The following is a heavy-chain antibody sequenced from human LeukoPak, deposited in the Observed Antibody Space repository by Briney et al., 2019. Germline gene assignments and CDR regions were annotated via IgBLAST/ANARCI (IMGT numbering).Heavy chain of an antibody. J-gene: IGHJ6*02. CDR2: ISSSSSYI. D-gene: IGHD2-2*01. CDR3: ARDFAPAAPLDYYYYGMDV. CDR1: GFTFSSYS. V-gene: IGHV3-21*01. Sequence: GGSLRLSCAASGFTFSSYSMNWVRQAPGKGLEWVSSISSSSSYIYYADSVKGRFTISRDNAKNSLYLQMNSLRAEDTAVYYCARDFAPAAPLDYYYYGMDVWGQGTTVTVSS.